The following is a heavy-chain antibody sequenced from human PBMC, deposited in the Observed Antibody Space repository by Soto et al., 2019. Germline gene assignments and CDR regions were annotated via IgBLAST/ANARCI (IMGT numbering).Heavy chain of an antibody. CDR2: INPNSGGT. D-gene: IGHD3-10*01. CDR1: GYTFTGYY. CDR3: AREGGYGSGSYFSGWFDP. J-gene: IGHJ5*02. V-gene: IGHV1-2*02. Sequence: GASVKVSCKASGYTFTGYYMHWVRQAPGQGLEWMGWINPNSGGTSYAQKFQGRVTMTRDTSISTAYMELSRLRSDDTAVYYCAREGGYGSGSYFSGWFDPWGQGTLVTVSS.